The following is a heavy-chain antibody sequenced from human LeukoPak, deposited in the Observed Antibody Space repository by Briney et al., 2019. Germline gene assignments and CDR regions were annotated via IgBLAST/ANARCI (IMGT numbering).Heavy chain of an antibody. CDR1: GFTFSSYG. V-gene: IGHV3-23*01. D-gene: IGHD6-19*01. Sequence: PGGSLRLSCAASGFTFSSYGMSWVRQAPGKGLEWVSAISGSGGSTYYADSVKGRFTISRDNSKNTLYLQMNSLRAEDTAVYYCARGIAVAGTIDYWGQGTLVTVSS. CDR3: ARGIAVAGTIDY. J-gene: IGHJ4*02. CDR2: ISGSGGST.